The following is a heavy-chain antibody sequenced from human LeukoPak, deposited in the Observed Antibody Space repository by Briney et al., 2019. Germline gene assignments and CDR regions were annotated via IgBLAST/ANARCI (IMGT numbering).Heavy chain of an antibody. CDR3: ARVRGAGSYRPGGWFDP. V-gene: IGHV4-4*07. Sequence: SETLSLTCTVSGGSISSYYWSWIRQPAGKGLEWIGRIYTSGSTNCNPSLKSRVTMSVDTSKNQFSLKLSSVTAADTTVYYCARVRGAGSYRPGGWFDPWGQGTLVTVSS. J-gene: IGHJ5*02. CDR2: IYTSGST. D-gene: IGHD3-16*02. CDR1: GGSISSYY.